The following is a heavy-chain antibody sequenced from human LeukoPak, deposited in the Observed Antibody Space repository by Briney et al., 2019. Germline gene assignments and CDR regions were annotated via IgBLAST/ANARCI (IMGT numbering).Heavy chain of an antibody. CDR3: ARVQVAATGPIDY. Sequence: GGSLRLSCAASGFTFSTYSMNWVRQAPGKGLEWFSSISSSSSYIYYAASVKGRFTISRDNAKNSLYLQMSSLRAEDTAVYYCARVQVAATGPIDYWGQGTLVTVSS. J-gene: IGHJ4*02. CDR1: GFTFSTYS. D-gene: IGHD1-26*01. V-gene: IGHV3-21*01. CDR2: ISSSSSYI.